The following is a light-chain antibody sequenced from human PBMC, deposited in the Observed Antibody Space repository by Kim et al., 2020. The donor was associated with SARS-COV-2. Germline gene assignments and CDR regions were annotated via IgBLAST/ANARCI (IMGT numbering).Light chain of an antibody. CDR2: AF. J-gene: IGKJ4*01. CDR1: QSVSSN. CDR3: QQYNSWPLT. V-gene: IGKV3-15*01. Sequence: EIVMTQSPATLSLSPGERATLSCRASQSVSSNLAWYQQKPGQTPRLLIYAFTRATGIPPRFSGSGSGTECTLIISSLQSEDFAFYYCQQYNSWPLTFGGGTKVDIK.